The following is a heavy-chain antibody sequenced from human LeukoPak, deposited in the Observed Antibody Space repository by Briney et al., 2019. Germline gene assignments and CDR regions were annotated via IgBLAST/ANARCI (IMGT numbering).Heavy chain of an antibody. Sequence: GASVKVSCKASGGTFSSYAISWVRQAPGQGLEWMGGIIPIFGTANYAQKFQGRVTITADESTSTAYMELSSLRSEDTAVYYCASYYGDYVFDYWGQGTLVTVSS. CDR3: ASYYGDYVFDY. CDR1: GGTFSSYA. J-gene: IGHJ4*02. D-gene: IGHD4-17*01. V-gene: IGHV1-69*13. CDR2: IIPIFGTA.